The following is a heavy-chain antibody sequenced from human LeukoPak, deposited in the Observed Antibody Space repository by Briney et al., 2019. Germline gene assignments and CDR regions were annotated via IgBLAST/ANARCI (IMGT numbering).Heavy chain of an antibody. V-gene: IGHV3-21*01. D-gene: IGHD5-12*01. J-gene: IGHJ4*02. CDR1: GFTFGSYS. CDR2: ISSSSSYI. CDR3: AILSSGYEEGQLLVPIDY. Sequence: GGSLRLSCAASGFTFGSYSMNWVRQAPGKGLEWVSSISSSSSYIYYADSVKGRFTISRDNAKNSLYLQMNSLRAEDTAVYYCAILSSGYEEGQLLVPIDYWGQGTLVTVSS.